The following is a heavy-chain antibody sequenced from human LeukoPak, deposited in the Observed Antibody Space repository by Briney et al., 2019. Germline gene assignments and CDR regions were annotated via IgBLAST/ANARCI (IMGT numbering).Heavy chain of an antibody. CDR1: GGSFSGYY. Sequence: EPSETLSLTCAVYGGSFSGYYWSWIRQPPGKGLEWIGEINHSGSTNYNPSLKSRVTISVDTSKNQFSLKLSSVTAADTAVYYCARDRRSSGWYDYWGRGTLVTVSS. J-gene: IGHJ4*02. CDR3: ARDRRSSGWYDY. D-gene: IGHD6-19*01. V-gene: IGHV4-34*01. CDR2: INHSGST.